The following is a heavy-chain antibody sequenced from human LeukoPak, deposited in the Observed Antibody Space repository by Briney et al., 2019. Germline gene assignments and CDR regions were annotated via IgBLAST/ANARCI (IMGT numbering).Heavy chain of an antibody. D-gene: IGHD2-21*02. CDR3: ARHGYQSDYYPSDY. V-gene: IGHV4-30-2*01. CDR1: GGSISSGGYY. CDR2: IYHSGST. J-gene: IGHJ4*02. Sequence: SETLSLTCTVSGGSISSGGYYWSWIRQPPGKGLEWIGYIYHSGSTYYNPSLKSRVTISVDRSKNQFSLKLSSVTAADTAVYYCARHGYQSDYYPSDYWGQGTLVTVSS.